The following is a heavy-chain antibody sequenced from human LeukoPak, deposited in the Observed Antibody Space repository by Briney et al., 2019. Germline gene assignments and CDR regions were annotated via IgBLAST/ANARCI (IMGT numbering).Heavy chain of an antibody. V-gene: IGHV3-48*04. CDR1: GFTFGIYS. CDR2: IGHTGSIT. D-gene: IGHD3-3*02. CDR3: AKDLHFRLSTAGYMDV. Sequence: GGSLRLSCAGSGFTFGIYSMNWVRHAPGKGLEWVSYIGHTGSITDYADSVKGRFTISRDNAKNSLYLQMNSLRAEDTAVYYCAKDLHFRLSTAGYMDVWGKGTTVTVSS. J-gene: IGHJ6*03.